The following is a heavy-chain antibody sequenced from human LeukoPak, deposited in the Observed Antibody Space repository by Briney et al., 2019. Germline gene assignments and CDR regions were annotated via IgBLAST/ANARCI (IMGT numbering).Heavy chain of an antibody. CDR1: GFTFTSSA. V-gene: IGHV1-58*01. Sequence: GTSVKVSCKASGFTFTSSAVQWVRQARGQRLEWIGWIVVGSGNTNYAQKFQERVTITRDMSTCLVYMELSSLRSEDTAVYYCAAEAAYYYDSRDAFDVWGQGTMVTVSS. D-gene: IGHD3-22*01. CDR2: IVVGSGNT. J-gene: IGHJ3*01. CDR3: AAEAAYYYDSRDAFDV.